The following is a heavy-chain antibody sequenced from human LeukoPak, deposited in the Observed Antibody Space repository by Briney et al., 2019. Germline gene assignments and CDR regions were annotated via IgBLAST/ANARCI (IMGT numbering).Heavy chain of an antibody. V-gene: IGHV3-30-3*01. CDR1: EFTFSSYA. CDR3: ARNRGATGYYWVDY. D-gene: IGHD3-22*01. Sequence: PGGSLSLSCAASEFTFSSYAMHWVRQAPGKGLEWVAVISYDGNNQYYADSVRGRFTISRDNSKNTLYLQMDSLRVEDTAVYYCARNRGATGYYWVDYWGQGTLVTVSS. J-gene: IGHJ4*02. CDR2: ISYDGNNQ.